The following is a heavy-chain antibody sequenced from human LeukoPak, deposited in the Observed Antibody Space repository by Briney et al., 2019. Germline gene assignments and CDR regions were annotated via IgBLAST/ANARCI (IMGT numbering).Heavy chain of an antibody. CDR1: GGSFSGYY. J-gene: IGHJ4*02. D-gene: IGHD5-18*01. Sequence: SETLSLTCAVYGGSFSGYYWSWIRQPPGKGLEWIGEINHSGSTNYNPSLKSRVTISVDTSKNQFSLKLSPVTAADTAVYYCARVAWIQLTIAYWGRGTLVTVSS. V-gene: IGHV4-34*01. CDR2: INHSGST. CDR3: ARVAWIQLTIAY.